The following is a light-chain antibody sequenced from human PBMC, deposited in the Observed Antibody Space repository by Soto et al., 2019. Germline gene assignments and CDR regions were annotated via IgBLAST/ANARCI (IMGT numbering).Light chain of an antibody. CDR3: QQRSNWPLT. CDR1: QSVYSY. CDR2: DAS. V-gene: IGKV3-11*01. J-gene: IGKJ4*01. Sequence: EILLTQSPATLSLSPGERATLSCRASQSVYSYLAWYQQRPGQAPRLLIYDASNRATGIPARFSGSGSGTDFTLTIGSLEPEDFAVYYCQQRSNWPLTFGGGT.